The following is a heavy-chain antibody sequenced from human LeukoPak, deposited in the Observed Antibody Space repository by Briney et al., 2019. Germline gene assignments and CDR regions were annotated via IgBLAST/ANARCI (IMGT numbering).Heavy chain of an antibody. J-gene: IGHJ5*02. CDR1: GGSISSSSYY. V-gene: IGHV4-39*02. CDR3: AREIPQRYNWFDP. Sequence: SETLSLTCTVSGGSISSSSYYWGWIRQPPGKGLEWIGNIYYSGSTYYNPSLKSRVTISVDTSKNQFSLKLSSVTAADTAVYYCAREIPQRYNWFDPWGQGTLVTVSS. CDR2: IYYSGST.